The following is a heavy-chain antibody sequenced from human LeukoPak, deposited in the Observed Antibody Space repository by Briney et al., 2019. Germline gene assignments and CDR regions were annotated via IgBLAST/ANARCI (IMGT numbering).Heavy chain of an antibody. V-gene: IGHV4-34*01. Sequence: SETLSLTCAVYGGSFSGYYWSWIRQPPGKGLEWIGEINHSGSTNYNPSLKSRVTISVDTSKNQFSLKLSSVTAADTAVYYCARGMDTAMVPIDYWGQGTLVTVSS. D-gene: IGHD5-18*01. CDR2: INHSGST. J-gene: IGHJ4*02. CDR1: GGSFSGYY. CDR3: ARGMDTAMVPIDY.